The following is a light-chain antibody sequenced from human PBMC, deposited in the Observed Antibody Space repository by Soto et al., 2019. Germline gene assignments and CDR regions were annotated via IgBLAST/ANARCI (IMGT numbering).Light chain of an antibody. CDR1: QNVSSY. CDR3: QQRSNWPPT. CDR2: DAS. Sequence: EIVLTQSPATLSLSPGERATLSCRASQNVSSYLAWYQQKPDHAPRLLIYDASNRATGIPARFSGSGSGTDFTLSISSLEPEDFALYYCQQRSNWPPTFGPGTKVDIK. J-gene: IGKJ3*01. V-gene: IGKV3-11*01.